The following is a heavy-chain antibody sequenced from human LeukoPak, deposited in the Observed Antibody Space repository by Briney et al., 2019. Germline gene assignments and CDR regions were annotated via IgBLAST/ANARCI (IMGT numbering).Heavy chain of an antibody. D-gene: IGHD6-19*01. J-gene: IGHJ4*02. Sequence: SETLSLTCIVSGGSISSSSYNWDWIRQPPGKGLEWIGSIHPGGSTYYNPSPKSRVTISADTSNNQVFLKLTSVTAADTAVYYCARVLRDSSGWTPFDYWGQGTLVTVSS. CDR3: ARVLRDSSGWTPFDY. CDR2: IHPGGST. CDR1: GGSISSSSYN. V-gene: IGHV4-39*01.